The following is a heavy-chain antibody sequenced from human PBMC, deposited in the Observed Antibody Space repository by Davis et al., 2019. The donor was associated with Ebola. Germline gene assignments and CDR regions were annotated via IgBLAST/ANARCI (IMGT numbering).Heavy chain of an antibody. CDR1: GFIFRSYV. D-gene: IGHD3-16*01. CDR3: ARVDVSSAFDI. J-gene: IGHJ3*02. V-gene: IGHV3-21*01. CDR2: LGTSADT. Sequence: GESLKISCAASGFIFRSYVMSWLRQAPGKGLEWVSTLGTSADTYYADSVKGRFTISRDNAKDLLFLQMNSLRAEDTAVYYCARVDVSSAFDIWGRGTMVTVSS.